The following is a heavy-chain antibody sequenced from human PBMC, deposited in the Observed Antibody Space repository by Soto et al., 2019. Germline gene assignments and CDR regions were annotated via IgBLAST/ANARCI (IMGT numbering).Heavy chain of an antibody. J-gene: IGHJ6*02. Sequence: SETLSLTCTVSGDSISCYYWSWIRQPPGKGLEWIGYIYESGSINYNPSLKSRVTMSIDTSKNQFSLRLSSVTAADTAVYYCARSGRSGYYYYYGMDVWGQGTTVTVS. D-gene: IGHD3-22*01. CDR2: IYESGSI. CDR3: ARSGRSGYYYYYGMDV. V-gene: IGHV4-59*01. CDR1: GDSISCYY.